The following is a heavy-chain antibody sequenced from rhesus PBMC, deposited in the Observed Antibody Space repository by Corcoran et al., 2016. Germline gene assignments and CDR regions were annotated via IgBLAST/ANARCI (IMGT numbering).Heavy chain of an antibody. V-gene: IGHV4-80*01. CDR1: GGSFRSYW. Sequence: QVQLQESGPGLVKPSETLSLTCAVSGGSFRSYWWSWIRQPTGKGLEWIGEMNGNSGSTNSNPSLNSRVTIPKDASKNQVSLKLSSVTAADTAVYYGARYRCWNNVDYWGQGVLVTVSS. CDR2: MNGNSGST. CDR3: ARYRCWNNVDY. J-gene: IGHJ4*01. D-gene: IGHD1-20*01.